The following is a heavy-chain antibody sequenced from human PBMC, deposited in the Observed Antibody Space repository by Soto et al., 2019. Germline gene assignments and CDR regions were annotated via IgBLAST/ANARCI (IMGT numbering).Heavy chain of an antibody. CDR2: INHSGST. V-gene: IGHV4-34*01. D-gene: IGHD3-10*01. Sequence: SETLSLTCAVYGGSFSGYCWSWIRQPPGKGLEWIGEINHSGSTNYNPSLKSRVTISVDTSKNQFSLKLSSVTAADTAMYYCAREGYGSGSQLYYYYGMDVWGQGTTVS. CDR1: GGSFSGYC. CDR3: AREGYGSGSQLYYYYGMDV. J-gene: IGHJ6*02.